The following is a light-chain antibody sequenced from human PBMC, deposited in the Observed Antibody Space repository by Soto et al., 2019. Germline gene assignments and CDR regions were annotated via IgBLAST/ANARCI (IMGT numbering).Light chain of an antibody. CDR3: QQFDSSRVYS. J-gene: IGKJ2*03. CDR1: QSVTSTY. V-gene: IGKV3-20*01. Sequence: EIVLTQSPVTLSLSPGERATLSCRASQSVTSTYLAWYQQKPGQSPRLIIYGGSTRASGFPDRFSGGGSGTDFTLTISRLEPEDSAVYYCHCQQFDSSRVYSFGQGTKLEIK. CDR2: GGS.